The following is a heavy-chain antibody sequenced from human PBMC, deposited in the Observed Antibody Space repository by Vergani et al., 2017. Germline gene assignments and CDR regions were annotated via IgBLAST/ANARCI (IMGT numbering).Heavy chain of an antibody. V-gene: IGHV1-46*03. D-gene: IGHD6-13*01. CDR2: INPTTHIT. CDR1: GYIFTSFY. Sequence: QVQLVQSGGEVKKPGASVKVSCKASGYIFTSFYIHWVRQAPGQGLEWMGFINPTTHITEYAQHLQGRLTVTTDTSTNTVYMELGRLRSEDTAVYFCGREAPGPRYSNLYWYFDVWGRGTQVTVSS. CDR3: GREAPGPRYSNLYWYFDV. J-gene: IGHJ2*01.